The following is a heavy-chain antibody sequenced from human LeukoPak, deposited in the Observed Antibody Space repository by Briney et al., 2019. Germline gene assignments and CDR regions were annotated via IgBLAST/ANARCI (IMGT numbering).Heavy chain of an antibody. V-gene: IGHV4-59*01. J-gene: IGHJ6*03. D-gene: IGHD6-6*01. Sequence: SETLSLTCTVSGGSISSYYWSWIRQPPGKGLEWIGYIYYSGSTNYNPSLKSRVTISVDTSTNQFSLKLSSVTAADTAVYYCARVYSSSSQYYYYYYMDVWGKGTTVTVSS. CDR3: ARVYSSSSQYYYYYYMDV. CDR2: IYYSGST. CDR1: GGSISSYY.